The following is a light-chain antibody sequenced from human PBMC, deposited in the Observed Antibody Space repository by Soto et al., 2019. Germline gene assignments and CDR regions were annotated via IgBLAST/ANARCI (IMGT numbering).Light chain of an antibody. CDR2: DAS. Sequence: IVLTQSPDTLSLSPGESATLSCRASQSVSTYLAWYQQKPGQAPRLLIYDASKRATGIPARFSGSGSGTDFTLTITSLESEDFAVYXXXXXXXXXPITFGQGTRREIK. V-gene: IGKV3-11*01. CDR3: XXXXXXXPIT. J-gene: IGKJ5*01. CDR1: QSVSTY.